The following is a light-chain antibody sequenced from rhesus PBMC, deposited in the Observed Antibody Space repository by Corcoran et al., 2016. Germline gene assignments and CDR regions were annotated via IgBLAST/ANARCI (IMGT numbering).Light chain of an antibody. V-gene: IGKV1-25*01. CDR2: YAT. CDR1: QGISSY. CDR3: QQYHILPYS. Sequence: DIQMTQSPSSVSASVGDSVTITCRASQGISSYLAWYQQKPGKAPKLLIDYATTLQSGVPSRFSGSGSGTEITLTISSRQPEDISTYYCQQYHILPYSFGQGTKVEIK. J-gene: IGKJ2*01.